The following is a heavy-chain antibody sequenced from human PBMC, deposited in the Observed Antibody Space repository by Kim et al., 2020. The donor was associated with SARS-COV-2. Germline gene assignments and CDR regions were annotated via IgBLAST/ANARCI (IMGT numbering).Heavy chain of an antibody. Sequence: RYSQNFQGRVTITRDTSATTAYMELSSLTSKDTAVYYWEREGSGSYNWFDPWGQGTLVTVSS. V-gene: IGHV1-3*01. D-gene: IGHD3-10*01. J-gene: IGHJ5*02. CDR3: EREGSGSYNWFDP.